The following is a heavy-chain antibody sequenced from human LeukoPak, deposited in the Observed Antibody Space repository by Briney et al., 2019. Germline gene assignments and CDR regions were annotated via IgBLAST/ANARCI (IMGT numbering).Heavy chain of an antibody. J-gene: IGHJ5*02. CDR3: ARGNYDFAYEP. V-gene: IGHV3-21*01. D-gene: IGHD3-3*01. Sequence: PGGSLRLSCAASGFILSDFDMNWVRQAPGKGLEWVSYFSTSGSYIHYADSVKGRFTISRDDAKNSLYLQLDSLTVEDTAVYFCARGNYDFAYEPWGQGTLVTVSS. CDR1: GFILSDFD. CDR2: FSTSGSYI.